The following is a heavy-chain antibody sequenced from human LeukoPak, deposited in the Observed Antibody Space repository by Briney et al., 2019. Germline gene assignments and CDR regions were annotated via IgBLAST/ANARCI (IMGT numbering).Heavy chain of an antibody. CDR1: GGSISSYY. CDR2: IYYSGST. D-gene: IGHD6-19*01. Sequence: SETLSLTCTVSGGSISSYYWSWIRQPPGKGLEWIGYIYYSGSTNYNPSLKSRVTISVDTSKNQFSLKLSSVTAADTAVYYCARGIAVAGDYAFDIWGQGTMVTVSS. J-gene: IGHJ3*02. V-gene: IGHV4-59*01. CDR3: ARGIAVAGDYAFDI.